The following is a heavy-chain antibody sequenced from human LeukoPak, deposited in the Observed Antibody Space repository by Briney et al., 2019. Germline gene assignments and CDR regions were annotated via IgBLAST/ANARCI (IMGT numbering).Heavy chain of an antibody. CDR1: GGTFSSYA. Sequence: SVKVSCKASGGTFSSYAISWVRQAPGQGLEWMGRIIPIFGTANYAQKFQGRVTITTDESTSTAYMELSSLRSEDTAVYYCAREENWNYGPFDPWGQGTLVTVSS. CDR3: AREENWNYGPFDP. CDR2: IIPIFGTA. V-gene: IGHV1-69*05. J-gene: IGHJ5*02. D-gene: IGHD1-7*01.